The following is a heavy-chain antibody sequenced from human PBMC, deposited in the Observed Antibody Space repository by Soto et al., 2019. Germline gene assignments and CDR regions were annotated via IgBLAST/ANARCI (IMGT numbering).Heavy chain of an antibody. Sequence: PGESLKISFKGSGDSFTSYWIGWVRQMPGKGLEWMGIIYPGDSNTRYSPSFQGQVTISADKSISTAYLQWSRLKASDTAMYYCARLDTYYYDSSGYSDYWGQGTLVPVSS. CDR3: ARLDTYYYDSSGYSDY. J-gene: IGHJ4*02. CDR1: GDSFTSYW. CDR2: IYPGDSNT. D-gene: IGHD3-22*01. V-gene: IGHV5-51*01.